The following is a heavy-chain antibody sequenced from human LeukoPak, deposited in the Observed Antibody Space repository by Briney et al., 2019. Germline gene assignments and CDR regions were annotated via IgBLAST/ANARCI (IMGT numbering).Heavy chain of an antibody. J-gene: IGHJ5*02. V-gene: IGHV1-18*01. CDR3: VRLPGKDWFDP. CDR2: ISAYNGKK. Sequence: ASVKVSCKASGYTFTSYGISWVRQAPGQGLEWMGWISAYNGKKRYAKNLQGRVTMNTDTSTSTAYMELRSLRSDDTAVYYCVRLPGKDWFDPWGQGTLVTVSS. D-gene: IGHD1-14*01. CDR1: GYTFTSYG.